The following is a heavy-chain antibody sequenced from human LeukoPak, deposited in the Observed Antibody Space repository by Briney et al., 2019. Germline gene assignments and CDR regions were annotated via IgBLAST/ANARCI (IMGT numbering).Heavy chain of an antibody. CDR1: GGTFSSYA. J-gene: IGHJ4*02. CDR2: IIPIFGTA. V-gene: IGHV1-69*13. D-gene: IGHD4-11*01. CDR3: ARAGYSNYDFDY. Sequence: SVKVSCKASGGTFSSYAISWVRQAPGQGLEWMGGIIPIFGTANYAQKFQGRVTITADESTSTAYMELSSLRSEDTAVYYCARAGYSNYDFDYWGQGTLVTVSS.